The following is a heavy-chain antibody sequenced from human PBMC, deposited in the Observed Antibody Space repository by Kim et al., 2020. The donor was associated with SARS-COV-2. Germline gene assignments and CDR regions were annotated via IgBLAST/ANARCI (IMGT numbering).Heavy chain of an antibody. CDR3: AKALIAAAAPYYFDY. D-gene: IGHD6-13*01. CDR2: IWYDGSNK. CDR1: GFTFSSYG. Sequence: GGSLRLSCAASGFTFSSYGMHWVRQAPGKGLEWVAVIWYDGSNKYYADSVKGRFTISRDNSKNTLYLQMNSLRAEDTAVYYCAKALIAAAAPYYFDYWGQGTLVTVSS. V-gene: IGHV3-33*06. J-gene: IGHJ4*02.